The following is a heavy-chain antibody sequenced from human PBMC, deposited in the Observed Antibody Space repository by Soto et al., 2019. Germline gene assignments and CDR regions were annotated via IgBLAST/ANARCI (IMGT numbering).Heavy chain of an antibody. CDR2: IYYSGST. V-gene: IGHV4-30-4*01. CDR1: GGSISSGDYY. Sequence: QVQLQESGPGLVKPSQTLSLTCTVSGGSISSGDYYWSWIRQPPGKGLEWIGYIYYSGSTYYSPSLKSRVTISVDTSKNQFSLKLSSVTAADTAVFYCARDGGGSGNWFDPWGQGTLVTVSS. D-gene: IGHD2-15*01. CDR3: ARDGGGSGNWFDP. J-gene: IGHJ5*02.